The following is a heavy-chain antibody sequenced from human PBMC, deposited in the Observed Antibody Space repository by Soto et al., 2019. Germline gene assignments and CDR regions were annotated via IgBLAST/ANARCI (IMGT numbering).Heavy chain of an antibody. CDR2: IYSGGST. CDR3: ATAYISSHSYTLGS. Sequence: PGGSLRLSCAASGFTVSSNYMSWVRQAPGKGLEWVSVIYSGGSTYYADSVQGRFTISRDNAKNSLSLQMNSLRAEDTAVYYCATAYISSHSYTLGSWGQGTLVTVSS. J-gene: IGHJ5*02. D-gene: IGHD6-13*01. CDR1: GFTVSSNY. V-gene: IGHV3-53*01.